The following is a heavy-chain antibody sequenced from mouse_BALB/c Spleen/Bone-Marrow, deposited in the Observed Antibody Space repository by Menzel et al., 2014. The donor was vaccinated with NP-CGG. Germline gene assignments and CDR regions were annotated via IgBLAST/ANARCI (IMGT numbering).Heavy chain of an antibody. CDR1: GYTFTSYW. V-gene: IGHV1-7*01. Sequence: QVQLKESGAELAKPGASVKMSCKASGYTFTSYWMHRVKQRPGQGLEWIGYINPSTGYTEYNQKSKDKATLTADKSSSTAYMQLSSLTSEDSAVYYCARGVGRAFDYWGQGTTLTVSS. CDR2: INPSTGYT. CDR3: ARGVGRAFDY. D-gene: IGHD4-1*01. J-gene: IGHJ2*01.